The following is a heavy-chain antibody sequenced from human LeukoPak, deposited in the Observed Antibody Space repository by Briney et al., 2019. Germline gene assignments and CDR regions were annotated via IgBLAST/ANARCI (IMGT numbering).Heavy chain of an antibody. D-gene: IGHD6-6*01. V-gene: IGHV3-23*05. CDR2: IGSDNPP. CDR3: AHWGSSGPFDY. CDR1: GFTFSAYA. Sequence: PRGSLRLSCEASGFTFSAYAMTWVRQAPGKGLEWVSSIGSDNPPQYSESVKGRFTISRDNSKNALYLRMNSLRAEDTAVYYCAHWGSSGPFDYWGQGTLLSPYS. J-gene: IGHJ4*02.